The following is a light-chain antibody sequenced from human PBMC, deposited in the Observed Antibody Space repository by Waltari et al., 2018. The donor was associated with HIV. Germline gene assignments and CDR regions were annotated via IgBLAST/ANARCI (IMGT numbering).Light chain of an antibody. CDR2: TNN. CDR3: AAWDASLSVV. CDR1: SSNIGRNY. V-gene: IGLV1-47*01. J-gene: IGLJ2*01. Sequence: QSVLTQPPSASGTPGPRVTISCSGSSSNIGRNYVYWYQQLPGTAPKRLIYTNNQRPSGVPDRFSGSKSGTSASLAISGLRSEDEADYYCAAWDASLSVVFGGGTKLTVL.